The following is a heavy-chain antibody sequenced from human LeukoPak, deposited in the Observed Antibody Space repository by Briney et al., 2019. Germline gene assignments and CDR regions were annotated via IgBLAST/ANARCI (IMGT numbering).Heavy chain of an antibody. V-gene: IGHV1-18*01. CDR1: GYTFTSYG. J-gene: IGHJ4*02. CDR2: ISAYNGNT. Sequence: GASVKVSCKASGYTFTSYGISWVRQAPGQGLEWMGWISAYNGNTNYAQKLQGRVTMTTDTSTSTAYMELRSLRSDDTAVYYCARDHYYDSSGYPRQSPHFDYWGQGTLVTVSS. CDR3: ARDHYYDSSGYPRQSPHFDY. D-gene: IGHD3-22*01.